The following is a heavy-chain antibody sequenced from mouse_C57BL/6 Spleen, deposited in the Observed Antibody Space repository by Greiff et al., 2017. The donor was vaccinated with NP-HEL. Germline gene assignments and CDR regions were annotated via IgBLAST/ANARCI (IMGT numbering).Heavy chain of an antibody. D-gene: IGHD2-5*01. V-gene: IGHV1-82*01. Sequence: QVQLKESGPELVKPGASVKISCKASGYAFSSSWMNWVKQRPGKGLEWIGRIYPGDGDTNYNGKFKGKATLTADKSSSTAYMQLSSLTSEDSAVYFCARLDSNYLFAYWGQGTLVTVSA. J-gene: IGHJ3*01. CDR1: GYAFSSSW. CDR2: IYPGDGDT. CDR3: ARLDSNYLFAY.